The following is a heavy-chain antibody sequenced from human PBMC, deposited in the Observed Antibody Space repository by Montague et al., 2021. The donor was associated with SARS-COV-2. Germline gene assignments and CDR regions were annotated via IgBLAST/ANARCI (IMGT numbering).Heavy chain of an antibody. D-gene: IGHD4-11*01. CDR2: VSYTGRT. J-gene: IGHJ5*02. Sequence: TLSLTCTFSLRAQSSGAYEWTWIGQHPGKGMEWIGYVSYTGRTYYNPSLKSRVIMSIDMSKNQFSLNLTSVTAADTALYYCARDGHSNYNYIDPWGPGILVTVSS. CDR3: ARDGHSNYNYIDP. CDR1: LRAQSSGAYE. V-gene: IGHV4-31*03.